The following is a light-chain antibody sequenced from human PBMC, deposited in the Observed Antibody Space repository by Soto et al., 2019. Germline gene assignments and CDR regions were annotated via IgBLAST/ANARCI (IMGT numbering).Light chain of an antibody. Sequence: QSVMTQPACVSGSPGQSITISCTGTRSDVGGYDYVSWYQQLPGKAPKLLIYDVNNRPSGVSHRFSGSKSGNTASLTISGLQAEDEADYYCSSYTGSSTFVFGTGTKVTVL. CDR2: DVN. CDR3: SSYTGSSTFV. J-gene: IGLJ1*01. CDR1: RSDVGGYDY. V-gene: IGLV2-14*01.